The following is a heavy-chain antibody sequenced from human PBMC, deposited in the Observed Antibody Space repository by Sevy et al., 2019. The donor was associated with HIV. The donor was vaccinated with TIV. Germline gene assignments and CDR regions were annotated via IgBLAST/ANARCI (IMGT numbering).Heavy chain of an antibody. Sequence: ASVNVSCKASGYTFTGYYMHWVRQAPGQGLEWMGWINPNSGGTNYAQKFQGRVTMTRDTSISTAYMELSRLRSDDTAVYYCARDLYDILTGYSHFLAYWGQGTLVTVSS. D-gene: IGHD3-9*01. CDR2: INPNSGGT. V-gene: IGHV1-2*02. CDR1: GYTFTGYY. CDR3: ARDLYDILTGYSHFLAY. J-gene: IGHJ4*02.